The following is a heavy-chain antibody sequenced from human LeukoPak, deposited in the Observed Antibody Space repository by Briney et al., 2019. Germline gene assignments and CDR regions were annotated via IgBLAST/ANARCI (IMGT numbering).Heavy chain of an antibody. CDR1: GFTFSSYA. CDR2: ISYDGSNK. J-gene: IGHJ4*02. Sequence: GGSLRLSCAASGFTFSSYAMHWVRQAPGKGLEWGAVISYDGSNKYYADSLKGRVTISRDNSKNTLYLQMNSLRAEDTAVYYCARFDIVVVVAATGALAYWGQGTLVTVSS. CDR3: ARFDIVVVVAATGALAY. D-gene: IGHD2-15*01. V-gene: IGHV3-30-3*01.